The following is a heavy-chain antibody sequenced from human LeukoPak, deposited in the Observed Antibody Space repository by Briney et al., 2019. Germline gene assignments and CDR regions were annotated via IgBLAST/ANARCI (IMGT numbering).Heavy chain of an antibody. J-gene: IGHJ4*02. V-gene: IGHV1-2*02. CDR3: ARGHCTGGSCSVIDF. CDR1: GYTFTAYY. Sequence: ASVKVSCKASGYTFTAYYMHWVRQAPGQGLEWMGWINPNSGGINYEQKFQGRVTMTRDTSITTAYLELKSLRSDDTAVYYCARGHCTGGSCSVIDFWGQGTLVTVSS. CDR2: INPNSGGI. D-gene: IGHD2-15*01.